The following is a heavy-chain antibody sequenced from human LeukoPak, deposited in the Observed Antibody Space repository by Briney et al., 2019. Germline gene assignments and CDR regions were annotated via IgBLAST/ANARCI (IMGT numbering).Heavy chain of an antibody. Sequence: PGGSLRLSCVVSGFTFSSYWMNWVRQAPGKGLEWVANIDLLGTKKYYGDSVEGRVTISRDNAKNSLYLQMNSLRAEDTAVYYCARGDRGGDWGQGTLVTVSS. CDR1: GFTFSSYW. CDR3: ARGDRGGD. V-gene: IGHV3-7*05. CDR2: IDLLGTKK. D-gene: IGHD3-10*01. J-gene: IGHJ4*02.